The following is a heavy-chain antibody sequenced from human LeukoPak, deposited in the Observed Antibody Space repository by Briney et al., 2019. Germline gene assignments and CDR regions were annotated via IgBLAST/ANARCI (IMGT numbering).Heavy chain of an antibody. CDR2: INPNSGGT. CDR1: GYTFTDYY. V-gene: IGHV1-2*02. Sequence: ASVKVSCKASGYTFTDYYMHWVRQAPGQGLEWMGWINPNSGGTNYAQKFQGRVSMTRDTSISTAYMELRSLRSDDTAVYYCAEAPKWDPYYFDYWGQGTLVTVSS. CDR3: AEAPKWDPYYFDY. J-gene: IGHJ4*02. D-gene: IGHD1-26*01.